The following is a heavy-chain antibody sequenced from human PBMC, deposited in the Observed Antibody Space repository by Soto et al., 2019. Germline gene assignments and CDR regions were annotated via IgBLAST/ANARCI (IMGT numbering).Heavy chain of an antibody. CDR3: ARSRITGTTWSFDL. Sequence: PGESLKISCKTSGYSFTNYWIGWVRQVPGKGLEWMGIIYPGDSDSRYRPSFQGQVTVSADKSFSTAYLQWSSLKASDTAMYYCARSRITGTTWSFDLWGQGTLVIVSS. CDR1: GYSFTNYW. J-gene: IGHJ4*02. V-gene: IGHV5-51*01. D-gene: IGHD1-20*01. CDR2: IYPGDSDS.